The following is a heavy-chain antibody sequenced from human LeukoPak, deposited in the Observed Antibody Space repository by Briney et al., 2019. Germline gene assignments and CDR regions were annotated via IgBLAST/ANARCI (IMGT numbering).Heavy chain of an antibody. CDR2: IRYDGSNK. Sequence: GGSLRLSCAASGFTVSSNYMSWVRQAPGKGLEWVAFIRYDGSNKYCADSVKGRFTISRDTSKNTVYLQMNSLRAEDTAVFYCARGGIQLRNYYFDYWGQGTLVTVSS. CDR3: ARGGIQLRNYYFDY. V-gene: IGHV3-30*02. J-gene: IGHJ4*02. CDR1: GFTVSSNY. D-gene: IGHD5-18*01.